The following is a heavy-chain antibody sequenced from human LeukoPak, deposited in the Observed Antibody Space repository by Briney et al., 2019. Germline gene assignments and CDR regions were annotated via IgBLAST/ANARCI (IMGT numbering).Heavy chain of an antibody. V-gene: IGHV4-39*07. CDR3: ARDRGSSSVLDWFDP. Sequence: SETLSLTCTVSGGSISSSSYYWGWIRQPPGKGLEWIGSIYYSGSTYYNPSLKSRVTISVDTSKNQFSLKLSSVTAADTAVYYCARDRGSSSVLDWFDPWGQGTLVTVSS. CDR1: GGSISSSSYY. CDR2: IYYSGST. D-gene: IGHD6-6*01. J-gene: IGHJ5*02.